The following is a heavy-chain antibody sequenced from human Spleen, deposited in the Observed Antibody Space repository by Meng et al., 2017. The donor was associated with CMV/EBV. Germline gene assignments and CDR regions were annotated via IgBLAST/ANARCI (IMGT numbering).Heavy chain of an antibody. V-gene: IGHV1-18*01. CDR1: GYTFTSYG. CDR2: ISAYNGNT. D-gene: IGHD3-10*01. J-gene: IGHJ4*02. Sequence: GESLKISCAASGYTFTSYGISWVRQAPGQGLEWMGWISAYNGNTNYAQKFQGRVTITTDTSTSTAYMELRSLGSDDTAVYYCARDGYNYYGSRSYCFDFWGQGTLVTVSS. CDR3: ARDGYNYYGSRSYCFDF.